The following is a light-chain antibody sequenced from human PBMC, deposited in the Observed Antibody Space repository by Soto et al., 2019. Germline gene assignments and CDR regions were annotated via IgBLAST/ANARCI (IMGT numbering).Light chain of an antibody. CDR2: DVT. CDR1: SDDIGGYNS. Sequence: QSVLPQTPSASGSPGQSVTISCTGSSDDIGGYNSVSWYRQDPGKAPKLIIYDVTYRPSGVSNRFSGSKSGNTASLTISGLQSEDEADYHCSSFTSSITYVFGTGTKVTVL. V-gene: IGLV2-14*01. J-gene: IGLJ1*01. CDR3: SSFTSSITYV.